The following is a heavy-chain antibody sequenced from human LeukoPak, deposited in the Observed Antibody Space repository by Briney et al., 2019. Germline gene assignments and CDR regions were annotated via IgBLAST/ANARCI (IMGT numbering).Heavy chain of an antibody. J-gene: IGHJ4*02. CDR2: IYYSGST. V-gene: IGHV4-39*02. CDR3: ASPSSGWYFRHPYPYFY. CDR1: GGSISSSSYY. Sequence: PSETLSLTGTVSGGSISSSSYYGGWILQPPGKGLEWIGSIYYSGSTYYNPSLKSRVTISVDASKNHFSLKLSSVTAADTAVYYCASPSSGWYFRHPYPYFYWGQGTLVTVSS. D-gene: IGHD6-19*01.